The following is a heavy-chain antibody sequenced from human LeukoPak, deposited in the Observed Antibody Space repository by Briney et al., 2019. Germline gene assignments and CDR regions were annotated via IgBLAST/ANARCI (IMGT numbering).Heavy chain of an antibody. D-gene: IGHD2/OR15-2a*01. Sequence: PGGSLRLSCAASGFTFSSYGMHWVRQAPGKGLEWVAVISYDGSNKYYADSVKGRFTISRDNSKNTLYLQMNSLRAEDTAVYYCAKAFALSYYYMDVWGKGTTVTVSS. V-gene: IGHV3-30*18. J-gene: IGHJ6*03. CDR2: ISYDGSNK. CDR1: GFTFSSYG. CDR3: AKAFALSYYYMDV.